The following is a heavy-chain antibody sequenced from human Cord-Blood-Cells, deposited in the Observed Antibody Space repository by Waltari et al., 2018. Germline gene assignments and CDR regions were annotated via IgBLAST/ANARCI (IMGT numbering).Heavy chain of an antibody. V-gene: IGHV3-74*01. J-gene: IGHJ2*01. Sequence: EVQLVESGGGLVQPGGSLRLSCAASGFTFSSSWMHWVRRAPGKGLVWVSRINSDGSSTSYADSVKGRFTISRDNAKNTLYLQMNSLRAEDTAVYYCARGTNWGFRYFDLWGRGTLVTVSS. CDR2: INSDGSST. D-gene: IGHD7-27*01. CDR3: ARGTNWGFRYFDL. CDR1: GFTFSSSW.